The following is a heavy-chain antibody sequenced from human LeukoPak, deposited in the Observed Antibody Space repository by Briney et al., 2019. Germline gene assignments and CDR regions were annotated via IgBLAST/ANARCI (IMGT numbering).Heavy chain of an antibody. Sequence: SETLSLTCTVSGDSISSSDWWNWVRQPPGKGLEWIGEIFHSGNTNYNPSLRSRLTMSVDKSKNLFSLNLSSVTAADTAVYYCARVSNSKFDYWGQGTPVTVSS. CDR3: ARVSNSKFDY. V-gene: IGHV4-4*02. CDR2: IFHSGNT. J-gene: IGHJ4*02. CDR1: GDSISSSDW. D-gene: IGHD4-23*01.